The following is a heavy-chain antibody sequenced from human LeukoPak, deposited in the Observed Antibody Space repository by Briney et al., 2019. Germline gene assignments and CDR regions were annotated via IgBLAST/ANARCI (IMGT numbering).Heavy chain of an antibody. J-gene: IGHJ4*02. V-gene: IGHV3-21*01. CDR1: GFTFSSYS. CDR2: ISSSSSYI. CDR3: ARDESAPAGTGALDY. D-gene: IGHD6-13*01. Sequence: GGSLRLSCAASGFTFSSYSMNWVRQAPGKGLEWVSSISSSSSYIYYADSVKGRFTISRDNAKNSLYLQMNSLRAEDTAVYYCARDESAPAGTGALDYWGQGTLVTVSS.